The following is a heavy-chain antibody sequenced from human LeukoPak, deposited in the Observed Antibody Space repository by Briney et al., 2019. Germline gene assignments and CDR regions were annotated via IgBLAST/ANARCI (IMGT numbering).Heavy chain of an antibody. J-gene: IGHJ1*01. CDR3: ARALIVGATIGAFQH. Sequence: SVKVSCKASGGTFSSYTISCVRQAPGQGLEWMGRIIPILGIANYAQKFQGRVTITADKSTSTAYMELSSLRSEDTAVCYCARALIVGATIGAFQHWGQGTLVTVSS. V-gene: IGHV1-69*02. D-gene: IGHD1-26*01. CDR2: IIPILGIA. CDR1: GGTFSSYT.